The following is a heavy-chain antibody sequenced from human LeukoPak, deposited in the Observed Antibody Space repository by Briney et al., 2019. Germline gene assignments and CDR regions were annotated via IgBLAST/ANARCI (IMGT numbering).Heavy chain of an antibody. V-gene: IGHV3-66*01. CDR1: GFIVRSNH. Sequence: GGSLRLSCAAFGFIVRSNHINWVRQAPGKGLEWVSITYSGDPTYYADSVKGRFIISRDDSKNTLSLQMNDLRVEDTAVYYCARERPDSRNLDSWGRGALVTVYS. CDR3: ARERPDSRNLDS. D-gene: IGHD1-14*01. J-gene: IGHJ4*02. CDR2: TYSGDPT.